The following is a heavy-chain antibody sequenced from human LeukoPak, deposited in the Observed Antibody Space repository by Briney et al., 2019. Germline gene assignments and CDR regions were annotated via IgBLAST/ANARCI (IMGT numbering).Heavy chain of an antibody. D-gene: IGHD6-6*01. CDR2: IYYSGST. CDR1: GGSISSSSYY. V-gene: IGHV4-39*07. J-gene: IGHJ4*02. Sequence: SETLSLTCTVSGGSISSSSYYWGWIRQPPGKGLEWIGSIYYSGSTYYNPSLKSRVTISVDTSKNQFSLKLSSVTAADTAVYYCARAQGSSSSEADYWGQGTLVTVSS. CDR3: ARAQGSSSSEADY.